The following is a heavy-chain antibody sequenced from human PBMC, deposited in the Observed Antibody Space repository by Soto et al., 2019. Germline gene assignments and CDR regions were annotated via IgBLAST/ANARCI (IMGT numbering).Heavy chain of an antibody. CDR2: IYSDGTT. Sequence: EVPLVESGGGLIQPGGSLRLSCAASGFTVSTNFMTWVRQAPGRGLEWVSLIYSDGTTYYADSVKGRFTISRDDLKNTVFLQMNSLRAEDTAVYYCARGRASHSDFDYWGQGTLVTVSS. CDR1: GFTVSTNF. J-gene: IGHJ4*02. CDR3: ARGRASHSDFDY. V-gene: IGHV3-53*01. D-gene: IGHD2-15*01.